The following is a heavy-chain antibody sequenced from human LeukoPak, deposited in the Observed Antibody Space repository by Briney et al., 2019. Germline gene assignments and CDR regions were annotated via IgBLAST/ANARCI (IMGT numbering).Heavy chain of an antibody. Sequence: SETLSLTCAVYGGSFSGYYWSWIRQPPGKGLEWIGEINHSGSTNYNPSLKSRVTISVDTSKNQFSLKLSSVTAADTAVYYCARDMTDWWFDPWGQGTLVTVSS. CDR1: GGSFSGYY. CDR2: INHSGST. V-gene: IGHV4-34*01. CDR3: ARDMTDWWFDP. D-gene: IGHD3-9*01. J-gene: IGHJ5*02.